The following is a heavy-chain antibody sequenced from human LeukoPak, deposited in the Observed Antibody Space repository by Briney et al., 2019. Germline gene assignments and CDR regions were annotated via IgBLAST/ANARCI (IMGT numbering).Heavy chain of an antibody. Sequence: SETLSLTCTVSGYSISSGYYWGWIRQTPGKGLEWIGSIYHSGSTNYNTALKSRVTISVDTSKNQFSLKLSSVTAADTAVYYCARDRDIVVVPAAITLGYWGQGTLVTVSS. CDR2: IYHSGST. CDR1: GYSISSGYY. V-gene: IGHV4-38-2*02. J-gene: IGHJ4*02. D-gene: IGHD2-2*02. CDR3: ARDRDIVVVPAAITLGY.